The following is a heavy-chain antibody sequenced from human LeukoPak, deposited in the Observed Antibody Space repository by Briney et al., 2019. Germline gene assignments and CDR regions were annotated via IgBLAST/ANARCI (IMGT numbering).Heavy chain of an antibody. Sequence: ASVKVSCKASGYTFTGYYMHWVRQAPGQGLEWMGWINPNSGGTNYAQKFQGRVTMTRDTSISTAYMELSRLRSDDTAVYYCARVYSSSWILPIYHFDYWGQVTLVTVSS. CDR2: INPNSGGT. J-gene: IGHJ4*02. D-gene: IGHD6-13*01. V-gene: IGHV1-2*02. CDR1: GYTFTGYY. CDR3: ARVYSSSWILPIYHFDY.